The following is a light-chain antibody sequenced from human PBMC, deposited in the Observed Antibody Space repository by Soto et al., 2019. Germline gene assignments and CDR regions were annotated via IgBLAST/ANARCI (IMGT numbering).Light chain of an antibody. V-gene: IGLV2-14*01. CDR1: SSDVGGYNY. Sequence: QSVLTQPASVSGSPGQLITISCTGTSSDVGGYNYVSWYQQHPGKAPKLMIYEVSNRPSGVSNRFSGSKSGNTASLTISGLQAEDEADYYCSSYTSSSTPYVVFGGGTKLTVL. J-gene: IGLJ2*01. CDR3: SSYTSSSTPYVV. CDR2: EVS.